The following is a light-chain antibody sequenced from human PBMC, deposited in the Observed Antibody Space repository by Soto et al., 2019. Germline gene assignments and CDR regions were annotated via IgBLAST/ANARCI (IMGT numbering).Light chain of an antibody. CDR3: MQALQTPCT. CDR2: LGS. CDR1: QSLLHSNGYNY. J-gene: IGKJ2*02. Sequence: DIVMTQSPLSLPVTPGEPASISCRSSQSLLHSNGYNYLDWYLQKPGQSPQLLIYLGSNRASGVPDRFSGSGSDTDFTLKISRVEAEDVGVYYCMQALQTPCTFGQGTKLEIK. V-gene: IGKV2-28*01.